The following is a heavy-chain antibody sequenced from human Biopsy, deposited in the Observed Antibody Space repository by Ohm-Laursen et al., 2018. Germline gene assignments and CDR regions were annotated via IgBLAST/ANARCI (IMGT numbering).Heavy chain of an antibody. D-gene: IGHD5-24*01. CDR3: ARDFRAGSGFLRSNNHYCGMDV. CDR2: IYHTGTT. CDR1: ADSLVFESNY. V-gene: IGHV4-61*01. Sequence: SDTLSLTCTVSADSLVFESNYWSWIRQPPGKGLEWIGYIYHTGTTYYNPSLKNRVNILIDTSKSQFSLGLRAVTAADTAVYYCARDFRAGSGFLRSNNHYCGMDVWGPGTRVTVSS. J-gene: IGHJ6*02.